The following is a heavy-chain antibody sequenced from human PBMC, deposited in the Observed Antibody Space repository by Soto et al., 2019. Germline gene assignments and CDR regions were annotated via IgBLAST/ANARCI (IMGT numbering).Heavy chain of an antibody. V-gene: IGHV3-23*01. CDR3: AKTTVTLYYFDY. CDR2: ISGSGGST. Sequence: EVQLLGSGGGLVQPWGSLRISWAASGFSFRSYAMSWVRQASGNGLEWVSAISGSGGSTYYADSVKGRFTISRDNSKNTLYLQMNSLRAEDTAVYYCAKTTVTLYYFDYWGQGTLVTVSS. CDR1: GFSFRSYA. J-gene: IGHJ4*02. D-gene: IGHD4-17*01.